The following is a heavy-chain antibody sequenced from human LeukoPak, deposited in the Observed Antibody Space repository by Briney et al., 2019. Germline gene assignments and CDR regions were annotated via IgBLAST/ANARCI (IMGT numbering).Heavy chain of an antibody. D-gene: IGHD6-19*01. V-gene: IGHV3-48*01. CDR1: GFTFSSYS. CDR2: ISSSSSTI. Sequence: GGSLRLSCAASGFTFSSYSMNWVRQAPGKGLEWVSYISSSSSTIYYADSVKGRFTISRDNSKNTLYLQMNSLRAEDTAVYYCAKVSSGWYLFNFDYWGQGTLVTVSS. J-gene: IGHJ4*02. CDR3: AKVSSGWYLFNFDY.